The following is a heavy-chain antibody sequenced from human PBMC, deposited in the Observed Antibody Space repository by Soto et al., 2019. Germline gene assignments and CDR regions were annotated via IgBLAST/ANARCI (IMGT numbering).Heavy chain of an antibody. D-gene: IGHD4-17*01. J-gene: IGHJ4*02. V-gene: IGHV4-30-2*01. Sequence: SETLSLTCAVSGGSISSGGYSWSWIRQPPGKGLEWIGYIYHSGSTYYNPSLKSRDTISVDRSKNQFSLKLSSVAAADTAVYYCARAGGYGDYSHIDYWGQGTLVTVSS. CDR2: IYHSGST. CDR3: ARAGGYGDYSHIDY. CDR1: GGSISSGGYS.